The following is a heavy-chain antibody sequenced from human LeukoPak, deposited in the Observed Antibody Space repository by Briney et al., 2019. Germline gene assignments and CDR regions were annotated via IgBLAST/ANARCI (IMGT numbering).Heavy chain of an antibody. D-gene: IGHD6-19*01. CDR1: GFTFSSYS. CDR3: ARGKLGSGWYEDLFDY. Sequence: PGGSLRLSCAASGFTFSSYSMNWVRQAPGKGLEWVSSISSSSSYIYYADSVKGRFTISGDNAKNSLFLQMDSLRAEDTAVYYCARGKLGSGWYEDLFDYWGQGTLVTVSS. CDR2: ISSSSSYI. V-gene: IGHV3-21*01. J-gene: IGHJ4*02.